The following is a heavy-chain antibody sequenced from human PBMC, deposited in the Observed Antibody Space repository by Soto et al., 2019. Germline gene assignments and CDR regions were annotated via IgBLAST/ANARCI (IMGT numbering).Heavy chain of an antibody. V-gene: IGHV5-10-1*01. D-gene: IGHD3-22*01. CDR1: GYSFTSHW. CDR3: ASSTYYDTGGYTFDH. Sequence: GESLKISCKGSGYSFTSHWINWVRQMPGKGPEWMGTIDPSDSKTNYNPSFQGHVTISTDKSIITAYLQWSSLEASDTAMYYCASSTYYDTGGYTFDHWGQATLATVSS. J-gene: IGHJ4*02. CDR2: IDPSDSKT.